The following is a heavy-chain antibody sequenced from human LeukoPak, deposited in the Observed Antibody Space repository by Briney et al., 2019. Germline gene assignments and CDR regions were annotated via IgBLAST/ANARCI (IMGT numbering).Heavy chain of an antibody. V-gene: IGHV3-21*01. J-gene: IGHJ4*02. CDR3: AREVIYYDSSGHYYIFDY. CDR1: GFTFSSYS. Sequence: GGSPRLSCAASGFTFSSYSMNWVRQAPGKGLEWVSSISSGSSYIYYADSVKGRFTISRDNARDSLYLEMNSLRAEDTAVYYCAREVIYYDSSGHYYIFDYWGQGTLVTVSS. CDR2: ISSGSSYI. D-gene: IGHD3-22*01.